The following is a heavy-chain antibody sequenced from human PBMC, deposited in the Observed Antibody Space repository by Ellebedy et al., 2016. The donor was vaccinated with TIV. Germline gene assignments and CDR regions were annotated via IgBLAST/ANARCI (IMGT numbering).Heavy chain of an antibody. CDR1: GFASSNYA. V-gene: IGHV3-23*01. Sequence: GGSLRLSXAVSGFASSNYAMNWVRQAPGKGLEWVSGIGHSGEGKHYADSVKGRFTISRDNSKNTLSLQMDNLRPEDTALYYCARERNQQLFDPIDLWGQGTLVTVSS. J-gene: IGHJ4*02. D-gene: IGHD6-13*01. CDR2: IGHSGEGK. CDR3: ARERNQQLFDPIDL.